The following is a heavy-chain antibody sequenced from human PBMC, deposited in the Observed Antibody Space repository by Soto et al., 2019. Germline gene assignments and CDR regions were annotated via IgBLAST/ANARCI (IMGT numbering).Heavy chain of an antibody. CDR2: IYYSGST. Sequence: QVQLQESGPGLVKPSQTLSLTCTVSGGSISSGGYYWSWIRQHPGKGLEWIGYIYYSGSTYYNPSLKSLVTIAVDTSKNQFSLKLGSVTAADTAGYYCASDRLDDSASLYGMDVWGQGTTVTVSS. V-gene: IGHV4-31*01. CDR1: GGSISSGGYY. CDR3: ASDRLDDSASLYGMDV. D-gene: IGHD2-15*01. J-gene: IGHJ6*02.